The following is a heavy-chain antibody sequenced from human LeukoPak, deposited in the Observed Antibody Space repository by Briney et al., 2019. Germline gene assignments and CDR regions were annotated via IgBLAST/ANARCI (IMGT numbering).Heavy chain of an antibody. CDR1: GFTFSSYS. CDR2: IGYVRNTI. J-gene: IGHJ4*02. Sequence: GGSLRLSCVASGFTFSSYSMKWIRQAPGKGLEWISYIGYVRNTIYYADSVKGRFIISRDNAKNSLYLQMNSLRAEDTAVYYCARSSGYYFDYWGQGTLVTVSS. D-gene: IGHD3-22*01. CDR3: ARSSGYYFDY. V-gene: IGHV3-48*04.